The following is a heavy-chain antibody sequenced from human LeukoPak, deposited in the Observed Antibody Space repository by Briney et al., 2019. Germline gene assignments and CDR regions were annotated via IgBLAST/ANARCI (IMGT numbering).Heavy chain of an antibody. Sequence: GGPLRLSCAASGFPFSRHAMSWVRQPPGKGLEWVSAISNGETYYADSVRGRFTISRDDSKNTVYLQMNSLRDEDTALYYCVREAGYCASVCLKSNWFDPWGPGTLVTVSS. D-gene: IGHD2-21*02. CDR1: GFPFSRHA. V-gene: IGHV3-23*01. CDR3: VREAGYCASVCLKSNWFDP. CDR2: ISNGET. J-gene: IGHJ5*02.